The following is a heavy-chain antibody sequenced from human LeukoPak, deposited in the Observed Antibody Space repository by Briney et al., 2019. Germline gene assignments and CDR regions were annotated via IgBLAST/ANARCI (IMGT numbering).Heavy chain of an antibody. J-gene: IGHJ4*02. CDR2: INPNSGGT. D-gene: IGHD3-10*01. Sequence: ASVKVSCKASGYTFSDYYIHWVRQAPGQGLEWMGWINPNSGGTNYAQKYQGRVTMTRDTSISTAYMELSRLRSDDTAVYYCARAQYYGSGSYYHYWGQGTLVTVSS. CDR1: GYTFSDYY. CDR3: ARAQYYGSGSYYHY. V-gene: IGHV1-2*02.